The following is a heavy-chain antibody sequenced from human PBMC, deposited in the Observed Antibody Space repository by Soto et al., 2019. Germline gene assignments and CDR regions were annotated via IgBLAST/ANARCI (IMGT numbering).Heavy chain of an antibody. V-gene: IGHV1-69*13. CDR2: IIPIFGTA. D-gene: IGHD5-12*01. CDR1: GGTFSSYA. CDR3: AREVRDGYKPSHDAFDI. Sequence: SVTVSCKASGGTFSSYAISWVRQAPGQGLEWMGGIIPIFGTATYAQKFQGRVTITADESTSTAYMELSSLRSEDTAVYYCAREVRDGYKPSHDAFDIWGQGTMVTVSS. J-gene: IGHJ3*02.